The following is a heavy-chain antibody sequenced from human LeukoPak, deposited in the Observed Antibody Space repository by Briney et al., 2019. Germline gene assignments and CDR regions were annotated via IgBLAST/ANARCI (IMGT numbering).Heavy chain of an antibody. Sequence: SETLSLTCTVSGGSISSGGYYWSWIRQPAGKGLEYIGRIYSTGSTNYNPSLRSRVTISVDTSKNHFSLKLSSVTAADTAVYYCARVDSGSYSGIYYYYGMDVWGQGTTVTVSS. V-gene: IGHV4-61*02. CDR1: GGSISSGGYY. J-gene: IGHJ6*02. D-gene: IGHD1-26*01. CDR3: ARVDSGSYSGIYYYYGMDV. CDR2: IYSTGST.